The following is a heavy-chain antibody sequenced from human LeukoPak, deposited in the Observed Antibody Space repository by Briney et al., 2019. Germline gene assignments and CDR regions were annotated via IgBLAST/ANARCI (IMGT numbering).Heavy chain of an antibody. D-gene: IGHD3-10*01. V-gene: IGHV4-61*02. J-gene: IGHJ5*02. Sequence: SETLSLTCTVSGGSISSGSYYWSWIRQPAGKGLEWIGRIYTSGSTNYNPSLKSRVTISVDTSKNQFSLKLNSVTAADTAVYYCAREGLNMVRGVIPKEAWGWFDPWGQGTLVTVSS. CDR2: IYTSGST. CDR3: AREGLNMVRGVIPKEAWGWFDP. CDR1: GGSISSGSYY.